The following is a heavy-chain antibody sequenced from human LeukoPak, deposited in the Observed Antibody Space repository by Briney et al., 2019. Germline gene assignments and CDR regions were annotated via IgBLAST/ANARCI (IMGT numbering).Heavy chain of an antibody. V-gene: IGHV4-39*01. Sequence: SETLSLTCTVSGGSISSSSYYWGWIRQPPGKGLEWIGNIYYSGGTNYNPSLRSRVTISVDTSKNHFSLKLNSVTAADTAVYYCARHGNLLSPFESWGQGTLVTVSS. CDR1: GGSISSSSYY. CDR3: ARHGNLLSPFES. J-gene: IGHJ4*02. CDR2: IYYSGGT. D-gene: IGHD4-23*01.